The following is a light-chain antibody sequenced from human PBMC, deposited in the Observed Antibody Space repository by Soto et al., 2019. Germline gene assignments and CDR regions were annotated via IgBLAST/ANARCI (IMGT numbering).Light chain of an antibody. Sequence: QPVLNHPASVSGAPGQSIPISCNGTSSDVGAYNRASWYQQYPGAAPKLLIHDVNKRPPGVPDRFSASKSGNTASLTISGLQAEEEAEYFCGSYAGAYRYVFGSGTKVTV. V-gene: IGLV2-11*01. CDR1: SSDVGAYNR. CDR2: DVN. CDR3: GSYAGAYRYV. J-gene: IGLJ1*01.